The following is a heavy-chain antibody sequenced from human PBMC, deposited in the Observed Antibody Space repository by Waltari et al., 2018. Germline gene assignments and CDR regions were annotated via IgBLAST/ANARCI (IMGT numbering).Heavy chain of an antibody. Sequence: QLQLQESGPRLVKPSGTLSLICAVSGDSMNYWWSWVRQPPGKGLEWIGQVLGSGRTNYNPSFASRVTISLDTSTHQFALKMTSATAADTALYYCARDRGRGLYLDTWGQGILVTVSP. V-gene: IGHV4-4*02. D-gene: IGHD2-15*01. J-gene: IGHJ4*02. CDR1: GDSMNYW. CDR3: ARDRGRGLYLDT. CDR2: VLGSGRT.